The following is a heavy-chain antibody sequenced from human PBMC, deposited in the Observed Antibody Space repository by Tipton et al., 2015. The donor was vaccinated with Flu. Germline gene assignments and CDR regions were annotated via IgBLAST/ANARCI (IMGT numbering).Heavy chain of an antibody. D-gene: IGHD3-10*01. Sequence: QLVQSGAELKKPGSSVKVSCKASGGPFNNYALSWVRQAPGQGLEWMGGIMAVFGTPNYAQKFQGRVTITADQFTSTVHMELSSRRSEDTAVYYCARAMSYRGIDPFDIWGQGTVVPVSS. V-gene: IGHV1-69*01. J-gene: IGHJ3*02. CDR1: GGPFNNYA. CDR3: ARAMSYRGIDPFDI. CDR2: IMAVFGTP.